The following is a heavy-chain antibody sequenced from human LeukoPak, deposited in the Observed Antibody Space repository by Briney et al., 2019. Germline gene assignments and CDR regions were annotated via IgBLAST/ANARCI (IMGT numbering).Heavy chain of an antibody. CDR2: ISGSGGST. J-gene: IGHJ4*02. D-gene: IGHD3-10*01. V-gene: IGHV3-23*01. Sequence: ETLSLTCAVSGYSISSGYYWGWIRQPPGKGLEWVSAISGSGGSTYYADSVKGRFTISRDNSKNTLYLQMNSLRAEDTAVYYCAKVHIGDLSGWGQGTLVTVSS. CDR3: AKVHIGDLSG. CDR1: GYSISSGYY.